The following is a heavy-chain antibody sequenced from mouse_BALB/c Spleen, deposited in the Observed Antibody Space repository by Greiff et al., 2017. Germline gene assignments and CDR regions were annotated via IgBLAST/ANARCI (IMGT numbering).Heavy chain of an antibody. J-gene: IGHJ4*01. CDR3: ARRGDYAMDY. V-gene: IGHV5-6*01. CDR2: ISSGGSYT. Sequence: EVHLVESGGDLVKPGGSLKLSCAASGFTFSSYGMSWVRQTPDKRLEWVATISSGGSYTYYPDSVKGRFTISRDNAKNTLYLQMSSLKSEDTAMYDCARRGDYAMDYWGQGTSVTVSS. CDR1: GFTFSSYG.